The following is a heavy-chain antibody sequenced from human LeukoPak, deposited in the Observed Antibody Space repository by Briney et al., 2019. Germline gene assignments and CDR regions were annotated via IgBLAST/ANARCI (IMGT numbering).Heavy chain of an antibody. J-gene: IGHJ6*03. Sequence: SVKVSCKASGYTFTYRYLRWVRQAPGQALEWMGWITPFNGNTNYAQKFQDRVTITRDRSMSTAYMELSSLRSEDTAMYYCAGGNKDYYYMDVWGKGTTVTVSS. CDR1: GYTFTYRY. CDR3: AGGNKDYYYMDV. V-gene: IGHV1-45*02. D-gene: IGHD4-23*01. CDR2: ITPFNGNT.